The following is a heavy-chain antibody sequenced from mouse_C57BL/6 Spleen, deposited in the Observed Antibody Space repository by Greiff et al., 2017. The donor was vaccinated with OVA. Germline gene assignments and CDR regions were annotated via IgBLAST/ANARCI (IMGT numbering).Heavy chain of an antibody. Sequence: QVHVKQPGAELVKPGASVKLSCKASGYTFTSYWMHWVKQRPGQGLEWIGMIHPNSGSTNYNEKFKSKATLTVDKSSSTAYMQLSSLTSEDSAVYYCARDYLYAMDYWGQGTSVTVSS. CDR2: IHPNSGST. V-gene: IGHV1-64*01. CDR1: GYTFTSYW. J-gene: IGHJ4*01. D-gene: IGHD1-1*02. CDR3: ARDYLYAMDY.